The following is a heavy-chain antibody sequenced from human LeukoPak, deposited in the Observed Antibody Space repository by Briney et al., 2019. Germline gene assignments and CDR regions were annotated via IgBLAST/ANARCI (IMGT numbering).Heavy chain of an antibody. CDR3: AKRVDSWELLRDHVAFDI. D-gene: IGHD1-26*01. Sequence: PGGSLRLSCAASGFTFSSYAMSRVRQAPGKGLEWVSAISGSGGSTYYADSVKGRFTISRDNSKNTLYLQMNSLRAEDTAVYYCAKRVDSWELLRDHVAFDIWGQGTMVTVSS. CDR1: GFTFSSYA. CDR2: ISGSGGST. V-gene: IGHV3-23*01. J-gene: IGHJ3*02.